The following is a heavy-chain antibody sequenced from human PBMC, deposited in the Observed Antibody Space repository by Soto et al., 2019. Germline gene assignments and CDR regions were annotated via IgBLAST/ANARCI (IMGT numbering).Heavy chain of an antibody. CDR2: ISDSGGRT. V-gene: IGHV3-23*01. CDR1: GFIFSTYA. CDR3: TKDPNGDYVGGVEF. Sequence: PGGSLRLSCAASGFIFSTYAMSWVRQAPGKGLEWVSTISDSGGRTYYAASVKGRFTISRDNTKNTLYLLMNSLSAEDTALYYCTKDPNGDYVGGVEFWGHGTMVTVSS. J-gene: IGHJ3*01. D-gene: IGHD4-17*01.